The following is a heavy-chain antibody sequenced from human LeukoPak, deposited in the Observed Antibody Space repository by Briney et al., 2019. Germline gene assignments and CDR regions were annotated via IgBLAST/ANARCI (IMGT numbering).Heavy chain of an antibody. CDR1: GFTFSSYS. CDR3: ARDPGGESSGPFFDF. CDR2: ISYDGSNK. Sequence: PGGSLRLSCAASGFTFSSYSMNWVRQAPGKGLEWVAVISYDGSNKYYADSVKGRFTISRDNSKNTLYLQMNSLRAEDTAVYYCARDPGGESSGPFFDFWGQGTLVTVSS. V-gene: IGHV3-30*03. J-gene: IGHJ4*02. D-gene: IGHD3-22*01.